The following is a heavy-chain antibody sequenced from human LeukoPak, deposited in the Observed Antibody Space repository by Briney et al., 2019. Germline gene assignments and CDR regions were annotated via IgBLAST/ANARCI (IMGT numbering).Heavy chain of an antibody. D-gene: IGHD6-19*01. J-gene: IGHJ4*02. Sequence: ASVTLSCTASDYTFSTYGISWVRHAPGQGLEWMAWISAYNGNTKYAQKFQGRVTMTTDTSTSKAYMELKSLRSDDTAVYYCARDPRKTYSSGWYYFDYWGQGTLVTVSS. CDR1: DYTFSTYG. CDR2: ISAYNGNT. V-gene: IGHV1-18*01. CDR3: ARDPRKTYSSGWYYFDY.